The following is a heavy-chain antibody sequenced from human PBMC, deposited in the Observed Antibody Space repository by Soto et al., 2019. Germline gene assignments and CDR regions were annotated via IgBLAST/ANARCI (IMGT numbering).Heavy chain of an antibody. D-gene: IGHD3-9*01. CDR2: INSAGSII. V-gene: IGHV3-48*01. J-gene: IGHJ3*02. CDR3: ATGTDFGWLDNPNQALHI. CDR1: GFTPSRLS. Sequence: EVQLVQSGGALVQPGGSLRLSCAASGFTPSRLSMNWVRQAPGKGLEWISYINSAGSIIYYADSVKGRFTISRDNAKNSLYLQMNSLRAEDTAVYYCATGTDFGWLDNPNQALHIWGQGTMVTVSS.